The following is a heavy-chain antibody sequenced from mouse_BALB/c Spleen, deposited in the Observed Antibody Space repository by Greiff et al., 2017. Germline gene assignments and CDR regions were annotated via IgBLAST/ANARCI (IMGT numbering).Heavy chain of an antibody. D-gene: IGHD2-1*01. CDR2: INPSNGGT. CDR1: GYTFTSYY. CDR3: TRSSYGNYEDAMDY. Sequence: QVQLKQSGAELVKPGASVKLSCKASGYTFTSYYMYWVKQRPGQGLEWIGEINPSNGGTNFNEKFKSKATLTVDKSSSTAYMQLSSLTSEDSAVYYCTRSSYGNYEDAMDYWGQGTSVTVSS. J-gene: IGHJ4*01. V-gene: IGHV1S81*02.